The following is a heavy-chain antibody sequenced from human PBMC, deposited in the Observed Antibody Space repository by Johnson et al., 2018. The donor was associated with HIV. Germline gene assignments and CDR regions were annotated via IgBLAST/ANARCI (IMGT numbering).Heavy chain of an antibody. CDR3: ALKQLVTMDDAFDI. J-gene: IGHJ3*02. D-gene: IGHD6-13*01. CDR1: GFIFSRSW. V-gene: IGHV3-74*02. Sequence: MLLVESGGGLVQPGGSLRLSCAASGFIFSRSWMHWVRQVPGKGLVWVSRSNSDGSRTTYADSVKGRFTISSDKAKNTLYLQMNSLRAEDTAVYYCALKQLVTMDDAFDIWGQGAMVSVSS. CDR2: SNSDGSRT.